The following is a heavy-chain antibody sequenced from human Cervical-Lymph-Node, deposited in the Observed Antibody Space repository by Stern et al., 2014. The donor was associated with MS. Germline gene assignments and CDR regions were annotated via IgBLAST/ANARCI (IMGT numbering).Heavy chain of an antibody. J-gene: IGHJ3*02. CDR2: IFTGDSDT. CDR1: GSSFTTYW. V-gene: IGHV5-51*03. Sequence: QLVQSGAEVKKPGESLKISCKDFGSSFTTYWLGWVRQMPGKGLEWMGVIFTGDSDTTYSPTFQGQVTMSADKSTSTAYLQWRSLRASDTAMYYCAKRVSDAFNIWGQGTMVTVS. CDR3: AKRVSDAFNI. D-gene: IGHD2-8*01.